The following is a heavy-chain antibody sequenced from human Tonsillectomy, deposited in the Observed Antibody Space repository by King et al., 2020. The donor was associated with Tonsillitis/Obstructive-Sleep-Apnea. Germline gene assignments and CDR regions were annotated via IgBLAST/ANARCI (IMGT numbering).Heavy chain of an antibody. V-gene: IGHV3-48*03. Sequence: DVQLVESGGGLVQPGGSLRLSCAASGFSFSSYEMNWVRQAPGKGLEWVSYISSSAITIYHADSVKGRFTISRDNTKNSLYLQMNSLRAEDTAVYYCARGRNTYGYIADAFDIWGQGTMVTVSS. CDR3: ARGRNTYGYIADAFDI. D-gene: IGHD5-18*01. CDR1: GFSFSSYE. CDR2: ISSSAITI. J-gene: IGHJ3*02.